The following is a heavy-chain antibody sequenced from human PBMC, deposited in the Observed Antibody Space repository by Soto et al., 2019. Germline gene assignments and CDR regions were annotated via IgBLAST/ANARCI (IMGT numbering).Heavy chain of an antibody. CDR3: ARGGIQLSYAFDY. D-gene: IGHD5-18*01. V-gene: IGHV4-4*07. CDR1: GTSVSNYY. Sequence: SETLSLTCSVSGTSVSNYYWSWIRQPAGKGLEHIGRIYTSGSTSYNPSLKSRVTMSMDTSQTQIYLNLTSVTAADTAVYYCARGGIQLSYAFDYWGQGILVTSPQ. CDR2: IYTSGST. J-gene: IGHJ4*02.